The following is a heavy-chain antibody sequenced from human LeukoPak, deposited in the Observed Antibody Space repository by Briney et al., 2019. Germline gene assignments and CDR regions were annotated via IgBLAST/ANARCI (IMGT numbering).Heavy chain of an antibody. CDR1: GYSFTSYW. V-gene: IGHV5-51*01. CDR3: ARHGLDYYYGMDV. CDR2: IYPGDSDT. J-gene: IGHJ6*02. Sequence: GESQKISCKGSGYSFTSYWIGWVRQMPGKGLEWMGIIYPGDSDTRYSPSFQGQVTISADKSISTAYLQWSSLKASDTAMYYCARHGLDYYYGMDVWGQGTTVTVSS. D-gene: IGHD2-2*03.